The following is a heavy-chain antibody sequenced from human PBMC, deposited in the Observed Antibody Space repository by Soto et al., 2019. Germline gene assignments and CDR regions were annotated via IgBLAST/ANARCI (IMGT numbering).Heavy chain of an antibody. D-gene: IGHD2-15*01. CDR3: ARYCSGGSCYSSSDWFVP. CDR1: GGTFSSYA. J-gene: IGHJ5*02. CDR2: IIPIFGTA. Sequence: SVKVSCKASGGTFSSYAISWVRQAPGQGLEWMGGIIPIFGTANYAQKFQGRVTITADESTSTAYMELSSLRSEDTAVYYCARYCSGGSCYSSSDWFVPWGQGTLVTVSS. V-gene: IGHV1-69*13.